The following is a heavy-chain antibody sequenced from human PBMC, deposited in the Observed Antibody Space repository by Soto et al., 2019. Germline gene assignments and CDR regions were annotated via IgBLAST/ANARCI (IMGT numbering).Heavy chain of an antibody. CDR3: AREANIVVVVAATNAFDI. J-gene: IGHJ3*02. D-gene: IGHD2-15*01. V-gene: IGHV4-59*12. Sequence: SETLSLTCTVSGGSISSYYWSWIRQPPGKGLEWIGDISHSGSTNYNRSLKSRVTISVDTSKNQFSLKLSSVTAADTAVYYCAREANIVVVVAATNAFDIWGQGTMVTVSS. CDR1: GGSISSYY. CDR2: ISHSGST.